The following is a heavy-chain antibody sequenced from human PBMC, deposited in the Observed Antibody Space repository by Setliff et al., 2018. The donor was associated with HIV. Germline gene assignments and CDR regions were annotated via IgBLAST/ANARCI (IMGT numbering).Heavy chain of an antibody. CDR3: ARDRHYGPNVLFDY. J-gene: IGHJ4*01. CDR2: IYYNGSP. CDR1: GGSISNITYF. V-gene: IGHV4-39*07. Sequence: KPSETLSLTCTVSGGSISNITYFWGWIRQPPGKGLEWIGSIYYNGSPSYNPSLKSRLTISLDTSKNQFSLKLTSVTAADTALYFCARDRHYGPNVLFDYWGHGTLVTVSS. D-gene: IGHD3-16*01.